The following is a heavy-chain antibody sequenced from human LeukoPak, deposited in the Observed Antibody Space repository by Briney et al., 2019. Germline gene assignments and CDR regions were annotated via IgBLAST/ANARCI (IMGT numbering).Heavy chain of an antibody. CDR3: ARRAGAYSHPYDY. J-gene: IGHJ4*02. V-gene: IGHV3-NL1*01. CDR2: IYSSVT. Sequence: GGSLRLSCAASGFTFSSYGMHWVRQAPGKGLEWVSFIYSSVTHYSDSVKGRFTISRDNSKNTLFLQMNSLRAEDTAVCYCARRAGAYSHPYDYWGQGTLVTVSS. D-gene: IGHD4/OR15-4a*01. CDR1: GFTFSSYG.